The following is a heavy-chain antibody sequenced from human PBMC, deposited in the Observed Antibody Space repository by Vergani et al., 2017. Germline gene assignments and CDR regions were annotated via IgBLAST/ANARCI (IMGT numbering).Heavy chain of an antibody. CDR1: GFTFGYYA. CDR3: VRDQVTMLRGSDALDI. Sequence: EVQLVESGGDLVQPGRSPRLSCTASGFTFGYYAMDWFRQAPGQGLEWGGGIRSKAYGQATIYAASVKGRFTISRDDSKSIAYLQMNNLQTEDTAMYYCVRDQVTMLRGSDALDIWGQGTMVNVSS. V-gene: IGHV3-49*03. CDR2: IRSKAYGQAT. J-gene: IGHJ3*02. D-gene: IGHD3-10*01.